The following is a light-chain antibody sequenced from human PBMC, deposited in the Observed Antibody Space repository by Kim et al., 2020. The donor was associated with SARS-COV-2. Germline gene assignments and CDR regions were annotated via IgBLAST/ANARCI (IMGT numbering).Light chain of an antibody. CDR2: DAS. CDR1: QSVSSY. CDR3: QQRSNWPPLT. J-gene: IGKJ4*01. V-gene: IGKV3-11*01. Sequence: GERAALTCRASQSVSSYLAWYQQRPGQAPRLLIYDASNRATGIPARFSGSGSGTDFTLTISSLEPEDFAVYYCQQRSNWPPLTFGGGTKVEIK.